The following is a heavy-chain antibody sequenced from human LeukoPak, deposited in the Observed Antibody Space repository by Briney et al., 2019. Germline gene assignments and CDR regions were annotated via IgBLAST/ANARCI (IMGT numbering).Heavy chain of an antibody. Sequence: ASVKVSCKASGHTFTNYGITWVRQAPGQGLEWMGWISAYNGKTNYAQKFQGRVTMSTDTSTSTAYMELWSLRSDDTAVYYCARNIQGGYGDYPWVDWGQGTLVTASS. D-gene: IGHD4-17*01. J-gene: IGHJ4*02. CDR2: ISAYNGKT. V-gene: IGHV1-18*01. CDR3: ARNIQGGYGDYPWVD. CDR1: GHTFTNYG.